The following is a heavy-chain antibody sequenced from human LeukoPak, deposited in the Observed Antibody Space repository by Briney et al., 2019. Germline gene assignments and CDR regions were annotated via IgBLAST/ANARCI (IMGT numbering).Heavy chain of an antibody. D-gene: IGHD6-19*01. CDR2: VTVSGSSK. J-gene: IGHJ4*02. CDR3: ARGDGSSGWYLDY. V-gene: IGHV3-48*03. Sequence: RGSLRLSCAVSGFTSCSVEMNWVCQAPGKGLEWVSYVTVSGSSKYYADSVKGRVTISRDNAKNSLYLQMNSLRAEDTAVYYCARGDGSSGWYLDYSGQGTLVAVSS. CDR1: GFTSCSVE.